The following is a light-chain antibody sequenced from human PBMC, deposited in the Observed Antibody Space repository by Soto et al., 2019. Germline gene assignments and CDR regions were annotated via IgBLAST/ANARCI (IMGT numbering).Light chain of an antibody. Sequence: EIVMTQSQGTLSVSPGESATLSCRASQSVSSNLAWYQQKPGQAPRLLIYDTSTRATGVPARFSGSGSGTELTLTISSLQSEDFAVYYCQQYNNWPLTFGQGTKLEIK. V-gene: IGKV3-15*01. CDR1: QSVSSN. CDR3: QQYNNWPLT. J-gene: IGKJ2*01. CDR2: DTS.